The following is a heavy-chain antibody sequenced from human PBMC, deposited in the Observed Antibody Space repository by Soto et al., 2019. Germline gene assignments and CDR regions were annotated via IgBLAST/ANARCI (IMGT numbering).Heavy chain of an antibody. CDR1: GGSISSYY. J-gene: IGHJ6*02. D-gene: IGHD2-2*01. V-gene: IGHV4-4*07. CDR3: ARGKLGYCSSTSCSDLKYYYYGMDV. CDR2: IYTSGST. Sequence: SETLSLTCTVSGGSISSYYWSWIRQPAGKGLEWIGRIYTSGSTNYNPSLKSRVTMSVDTSKNQFSLRLSSVTAADTAVYYCARGKLGYCSSTSCSDLKYYYYGMDVWGQGTTVTVSS.